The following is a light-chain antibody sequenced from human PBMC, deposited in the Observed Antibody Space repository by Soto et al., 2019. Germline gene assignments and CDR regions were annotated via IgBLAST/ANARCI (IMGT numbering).Light chain of an antibody. CDR3: QVWDSSSDHPGIWV. V-gene: IGLV3-21*02. CDR2: DDS. CDR1: NIGSKS. J-gene: IGLJ3*02. Sequence: SYELTQPPSVSVAPGQTARITCGGNNIGSKSVHWYQQKPGQAPVLVVYDDSDRPSGIPERFSGSNSGNTATLTISRVEAGDEADYYCQVWDSSSDHPGIWVFGGGTKVTVL.